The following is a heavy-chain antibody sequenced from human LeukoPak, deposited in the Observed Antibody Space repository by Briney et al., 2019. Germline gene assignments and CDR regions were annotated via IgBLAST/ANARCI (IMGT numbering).Heavy chain of an antibody. CDR3: ARDYYGSGDY. J-gene: IGHJ4*02. D-gene: IGHD3-10*01. V-gene: IGHV3-74*01. CDR1: GFTLSNYW. Sequence: GGSLRLSCVASGFTLSNYWIHWVRQAPGKGLVWVSRILRDGSGTDYVDSVKGRFTISRDNAKNTLYLQMNSLRAEDTAVYYCARDYYGSGDYWGQGTLVTVSS. CDR2: ILRDGSGT.